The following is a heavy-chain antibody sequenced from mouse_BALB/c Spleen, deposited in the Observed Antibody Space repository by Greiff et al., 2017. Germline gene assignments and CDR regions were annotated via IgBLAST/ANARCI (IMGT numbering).Heavy chain of an antibody. CDR1: GYSFTSYY. D-gene: IGHD2-14*01. V-gene: IGHV1S135*01. J-gene: IGHJ1*01. CDR3: ARGEVRGYFDV. Sequence: VQLQQSGPELMKPGASVKISCKASGYSFTSYYMHWVKQSHGKSLEWIGYIDPFNGGTSYNQKFKGKATLTVDKSSSTAYMHLSSLTSEDSAVYYCARGEVRGYFDVWGAGTTVTVSS. CDR2: IDPFNGGT.